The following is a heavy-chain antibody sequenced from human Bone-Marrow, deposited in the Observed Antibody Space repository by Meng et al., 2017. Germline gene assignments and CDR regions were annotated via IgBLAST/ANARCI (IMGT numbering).Heavy chain of an antibody. Sequence: GSLRPSCATSGFTFRCYLMSWVRPAPGEGLEWVVNIKQDGSEKYYVDSLKGRFTISRDNAKNSLYLQMNSLRAEETAVYYCARGESSGVILPQWVFYYYYGMDVWGQGTTVTVSS. CDR1: GFTFRCYL. CDR3: ARGESSGVILPQWVFYYYYGMDV. CDR2: IKQDGSEK. D-gene: IGHD6-19*01. J-gene: IGHJ6*02. V-gene: IGHV3-7*01.